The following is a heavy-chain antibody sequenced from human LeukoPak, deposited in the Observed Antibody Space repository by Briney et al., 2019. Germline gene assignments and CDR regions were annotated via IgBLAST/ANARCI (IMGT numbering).Heavy chain of an antibody. CDR2: INAGNGNT. V-gene: IGHV1-3*03. J-gene: IGHJ6*04. CDR3: ARSSFIAVALDV. CDR1: GYTFTSYA. D-gene: IGHD6-19*01. Sequence: ASVKVSCKASGYTFTSYAMHWVRQAPGQRLEWMGWINAGNGNTKYSQEFQGRVTITRDTSASTAYMERSSLRSEDVAVYYCARSSFIAVALDVWGKGTTVTVSS.